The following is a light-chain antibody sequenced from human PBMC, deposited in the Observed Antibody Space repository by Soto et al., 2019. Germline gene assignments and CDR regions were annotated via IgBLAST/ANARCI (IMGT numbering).Light chain of an antibody. V-gene: IGKV3-11*01. CDR2: GIS. CDR3: QQRSSWPFT. J-gene: IGKJ3*01. CDR1: QSPTSY. Sequence: EIVMTQSPATLSVSPGETATLSCRASQSPTSYLAWYQQKPDQAPRLLIYGISTRATDIPARFSGSGSGTDFTLTISSLEPEDFAVYYCQQRSSWPFTFGPGTKVDIK.